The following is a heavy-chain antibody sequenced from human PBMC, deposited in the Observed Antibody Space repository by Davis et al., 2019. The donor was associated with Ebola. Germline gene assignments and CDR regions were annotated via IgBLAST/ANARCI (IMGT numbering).Heavy chain of an antibody. CDR3: AKGLMYDSTGYYRNPLDY. CDR1: GFTFSSYA. D-gene: IGHD3-22*01. J-gene: IGHJ4*02. Sequence: PGGSLRLSCAASGFTFSSYAMSWVRQAPGKGLEWVSTLSGSGASTFYAESVKGRFTISRDNSKNTLYVQMNSLRAEDTAVYYCAKGLMYDSTGYYRNPLDYWGQGTLVTVSS. CDR2: LSGSGAST. V-gene: IGHV3-23*01.